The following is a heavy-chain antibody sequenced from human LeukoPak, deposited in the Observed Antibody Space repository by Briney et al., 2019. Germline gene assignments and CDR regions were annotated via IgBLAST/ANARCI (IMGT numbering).Heavy chain of an antibody. D-gene: IGHD3-22*01. CDR3: ARPRTIYDSSGYYAY. J-gene: IGHJ4*02. V-gene: IGHV1-69*13. Sequence: SVKVSCKASGGTFSSYAISWVRQAPGQGLEWMGGIIPIFGTANYAQKFQGRVTITADESTSTAYMELSSLRSEDTAVYYCARPRTIYDSSGYYAYWGQGTLVTVSS. CDR2: IIPIFGTA. CDR1: GGTFSSYA.